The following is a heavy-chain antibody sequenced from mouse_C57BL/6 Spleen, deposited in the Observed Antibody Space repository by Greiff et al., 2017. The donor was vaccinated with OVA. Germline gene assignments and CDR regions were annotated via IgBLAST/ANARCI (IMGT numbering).Heavy chain of an antibody. J-gene: IGHJ2*01. V-gene: IGHV14-2*01. D-gene: IGHD2-5*01. Sequence: VQLQQSGAGLVKPGASVKLSCTASGFNIKDYYMSWVMQRTEQGLEWIGRIDPEDGETKYAPSFQGTVIISADTSSNTAYLQHSSLTSEDSAVYYCAKGGYSNYVNYWGQGTTLTVSS. CDR3: AKGGYSNYVNY. CDR2: IDPEDGET. CDR1: GFNIKDYY.